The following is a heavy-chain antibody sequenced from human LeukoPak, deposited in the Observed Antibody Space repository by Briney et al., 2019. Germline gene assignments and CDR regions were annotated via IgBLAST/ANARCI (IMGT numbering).Heavy chain of an antibody. Sequence: GGSLRLSCAASGFTFTSYSMNWVRQAPGKGLEWVSTISGGGGSTYYADSVKGRFTISRDNSKNTLCLQMNSLRAEDTAVFYCAKGCGASSCFRFDFRGQGILVTVSS. CDR1: GFTFTSYS. V-gene: IGHV3-23*01. J-gene: IGHJ4*02. D-gene: IGHD2-21*01. CDR2: ISGGGGST. CDR3: AKGCGASSCFRFDF.